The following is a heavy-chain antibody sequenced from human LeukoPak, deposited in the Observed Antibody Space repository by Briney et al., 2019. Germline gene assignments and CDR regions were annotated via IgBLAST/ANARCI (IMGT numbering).Heavy chain of an antibody. CDR1: GGSFSGYY. V-gene: IGHV4-34*01. J-gene: IGHJ5*02. Sequence: SETLSLTCAAYGGSFSGYYWSWIRQPPGKGLEWIGEINHSGSTNYNPSLKSRVTISVDTSKNQFSLKLSSVTAADTAVYYCASRIAVAGTESSWGQGTLVTVSS. CDR3: ASRIAVAGTESS. CDR2: INHSGST. D-gene: IGHD6-19*01.